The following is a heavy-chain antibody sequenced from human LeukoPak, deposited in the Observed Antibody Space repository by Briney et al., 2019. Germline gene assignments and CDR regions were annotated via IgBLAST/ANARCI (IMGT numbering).Heavy chain of an antibody. V-gene: IGHV1-3*01. Sequence: ASVKVSCKASGYTFTNYAIHWVRQAPGQSLEWLGWINAGNGNTKYSQKFQARVTFTRDTSANTAYTELSSLRSEDTTIYFCARVISDCANFNCFKGYFDYWGQGTPVTVSS. J-gene: IGHJ4*01. CDR1: GYTFTNYA. D-gene: IGHD5/OR15-5a*01. CDR2: INAGNGNT. CDR3: ARVISDCANFNCFKGYFDY.